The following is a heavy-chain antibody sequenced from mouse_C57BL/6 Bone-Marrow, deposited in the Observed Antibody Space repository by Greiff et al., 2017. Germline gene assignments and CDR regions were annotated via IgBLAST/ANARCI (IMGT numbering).Heavy chain of an antibody. V-gene: IGHV1-55*01. J-gene: IGHJ1*03. D-gene: IGHD1-1*01. CDR1: GYTFTSYW. Sequence: QVQLQQPGAELVKPGASVKMSCKASGYTFTSYWITWVKQRPGQGLEWIGDIYPGSGSTNYNEKFKSKATLTVDTSSSTDYMQLSSLTSEDSAVYYCARTPPITTVVARYWYFDVWGTGTTVTVSS. CDR3: ARTPPITTVVARYWYFDV. CDR2: IYPGSGST.